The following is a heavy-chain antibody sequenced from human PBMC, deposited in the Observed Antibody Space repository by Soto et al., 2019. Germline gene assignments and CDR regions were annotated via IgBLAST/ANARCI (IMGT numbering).Heavy chain of an antibody. CDR2: ISWNSGSI. D-gene: IGHD3-3*01. V-gene: IGHV3-9*01. Sequence: DVQLVESGGGLVQPGRSLRLSCAASGFTFDDYAMHWVRQAPGKGLEWVSGISWNSGSIGYADSVKGRFTISRDNAKNSLYLQMNSLRAEDTALYYCAKHLTIFGVDHAFDIWGQGTMVTVSS. J-gene: IGHJ3*02. CDR3: AKHLTIFGVDHAFDI. CDR1: GFTFDDYA.